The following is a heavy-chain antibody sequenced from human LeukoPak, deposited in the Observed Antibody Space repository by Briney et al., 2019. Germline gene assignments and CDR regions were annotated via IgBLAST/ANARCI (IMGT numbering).Heavy chain of an antibody. CDR2: ISSSSSYI. CDR1: GFTFSSYS. D-gene: IGHD3-10*01. Sequence: GSLRLSCAASGFTFSSYSMNWVRQAPGKGLEWVSSISSSSSYIYYADSVKGRFTISRDNAKNSLYLQMNSLRAEDTAVYYCARDLWFGELSHGDAFDIWGQGTMVTVSS. CDR3: ARDLWFGELSHGDAFDI. J-gene: IGHJ3*02. V-gene: IGHV3-21*01.